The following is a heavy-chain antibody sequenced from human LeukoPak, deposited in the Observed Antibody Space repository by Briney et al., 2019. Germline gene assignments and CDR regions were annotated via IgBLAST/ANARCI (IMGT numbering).Heavy chain of an antibody. CDR3: ARSNILTGYGLYAFDI. V-gene: IGHV1-69*05. D-gene: IGHD3-9*01. CDR2: IIPIFGAA. J-gene: IGHJ3*02. Sequence: ASVKVSCKASGGTFSRYGINWVRQAPGQGLEWMGGIIPIFGAANYAQKLQGRVTMTTDTSTSTAYMELRSLRSDDTAVYYCARSNILTGYGLYAFDIWGQGTMVTVSS. CDR1: GGTFSRYG.